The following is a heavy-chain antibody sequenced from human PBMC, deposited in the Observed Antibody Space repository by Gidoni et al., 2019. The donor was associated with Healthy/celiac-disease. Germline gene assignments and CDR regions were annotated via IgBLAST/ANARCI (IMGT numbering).Heavy chain of an antibody. J-gene: IGHJ2*01. D-gene: IGHD6-13*01. V-gene: IGHV5-51*03. Sequence: EVQLVQSGAEVTKPGESPKISGTVSGYSFTSYGLGWVRQMPGKGLEWMGIIYPGDSDTRYSPSFQGQVTISADKSISTAYLQWSSLKASDTAMYYCARRSGAAGYWYFDLWGRGTLVTFSS. CDR2: IYPGDSDT. CDR1: GYSFTSYG. CDR3: ARRSGAAGYWYFDL.